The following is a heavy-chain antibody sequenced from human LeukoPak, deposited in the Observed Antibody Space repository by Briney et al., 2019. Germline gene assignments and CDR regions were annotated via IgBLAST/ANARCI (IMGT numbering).Heavy chain of an antibody. V-gene: IGHV3-33*01. CDR3: ASWYTGVTTSFDY. Sequence: GRSLRLSCAASGFTFSSYGIHWVRQAPGKGLEWVAVIWYDGSNKYYADSVKGRFTISRDNSKNTLYLQMNSLRAEDTAVYYCASWYTGVTTSFDYWGQGTLVTVSS. CDR1: GFTFSSYG. D-gene: IGHD4-17*01. CDR2: IWYDGSNK. J-gene: IGHJ4*02.